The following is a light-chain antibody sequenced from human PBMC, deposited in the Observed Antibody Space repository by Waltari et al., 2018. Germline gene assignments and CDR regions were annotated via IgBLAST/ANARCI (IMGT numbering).Light chain of an antibody. CDR2: DAS. V-gene: IGKV3D-15*01. J-gene: IGKJ4*01. CDR3: QQYTNWPLT. Sequence: APLSCWASQSIRSTLAWYQQKPGQAPRLLIYDASTRATGIPVRFSGSGSGTYFTLTISSLQSEDFAVYYCQQYTNWPLTFGGGTKVEI. CDR1: QSIRST.